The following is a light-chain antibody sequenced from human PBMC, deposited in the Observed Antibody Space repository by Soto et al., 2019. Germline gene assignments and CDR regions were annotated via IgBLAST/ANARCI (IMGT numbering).Light chain of an antibody. CDR1: SSDVGGYHY. CDR2: EVS. V-gene: IGLV2-14*01. CDR3: ASWDGSLSGHV. Sequence: QSALTQPASVSGSPGQSITISCTGTSSDVGGYHYVSWYQQHPGKAPKLMIYEVSDRPSGVSNRFSGSKSGNTASLTISGLQAEDEADYYCASWDGSLSGHVFGTGTKLTVL. J-gene: IGLJ1*01.